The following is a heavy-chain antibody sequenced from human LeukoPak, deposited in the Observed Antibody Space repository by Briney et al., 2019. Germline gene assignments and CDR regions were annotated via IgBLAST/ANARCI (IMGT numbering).Heavy chain of an antibody. CDR2: IWYDGSNK. V-gene: IGHV3-33*06. Sequence: GRSLRLSCAASGFTFSSYGMHWVRQAPGKGLEWVAVIWYDGSNKYYADSVKGRFTISRDNSKNTLYLQMNSLRAEDTAVYYCAKAIHSSSSGVVDYWGQGTLVTVSS. CDR3: AKAIHSSSSGVVDY. D-gene: IGHD6-6*01. CDR1: GFTFSSYG. J-gene: IGHJ4*02.